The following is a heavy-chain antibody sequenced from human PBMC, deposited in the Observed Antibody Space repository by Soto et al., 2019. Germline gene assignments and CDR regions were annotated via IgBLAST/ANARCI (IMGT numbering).Heavy chain of an antibody. Sequence: QVQLQESGPRLVKPSETLSLTCSVSGGSMRDYYWSWIRQSPGKGPEWIGYIYYSGNTNYNPSLKSRVTISVEMPKSLFSLKLNSVTAADTAVYYCARQLGLWQPLDYWGRGTLVTVSS. CDR1: GGSMRDYY. CDR2: IYYSGNT. CDR3: ARQLGLWQPLDY. D-gene: IGHD1-1*01. V-gene: IGHV4-59*01. J-gene: IGHJ4*02.